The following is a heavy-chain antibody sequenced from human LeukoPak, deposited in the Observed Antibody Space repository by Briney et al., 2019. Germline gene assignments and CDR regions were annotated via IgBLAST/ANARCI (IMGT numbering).Heavy chain of an antibody. CDR2: INHSGST. CDR3: ARVLTPSGYDSSGYPKTGDY. Sequence: SETLSLTCAVYGGSFSGYYWSWIRQPPGKGLEWIGEINHSGSTNYNPSLKSRVTISVDTSKNQFSLKLSSVTAADTAVYYRARVLTPSGYDSSGYPKTGDYWGQGTLVTVSS. D-gene: IGHD3-22*01. V-gene: IGHV4-34*01. J-gene: IGHJ4*02. CDR1: GGSFSGYY.